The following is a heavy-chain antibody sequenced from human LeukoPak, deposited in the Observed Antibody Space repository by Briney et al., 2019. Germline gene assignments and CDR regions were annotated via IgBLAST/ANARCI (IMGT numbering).Heavy chain of an antibody. CDR3: ARGLAYCGGDCYSGWFDP. J-gene: IGHJ5*02. CDR2: INPNSGGT. Sequence: ASVKVSCKASGYTFTGYYMHWVRQAPGQGLEWMGWINPNSGGTNYAQKFQGRVTMTRDTSISTAYMELSRLRSDDTAVYYCARGLAYCGGDCYSGWFDPWGQGTLVTVSS. CDR1: GYTFTGYY. V-gene: IGHV1-2*02. D-gene: IGHD2-21*02.